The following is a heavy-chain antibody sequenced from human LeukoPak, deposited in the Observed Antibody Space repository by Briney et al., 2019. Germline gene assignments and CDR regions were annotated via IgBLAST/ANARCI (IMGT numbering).Heavy chain of an antibody. J-gene: IGHJ5*02. D-gene: IGHD5-18*01. V-gene: IGHV3-21*01. Sequence: GGSLRLSCAASGFTFSSYSMNWVRQAPGKGLEWVSSISSSSSYIYYADSVKGRFTISRDNAKNSLYLQMNSLRAEDTAVYYCARDSTAMVTGWFDPWGQGTLVTVSS. CDR1: GFTFSSYS. CDR2: ISSSSSYI. CDR3: ARDSTAMVTGWFDP.